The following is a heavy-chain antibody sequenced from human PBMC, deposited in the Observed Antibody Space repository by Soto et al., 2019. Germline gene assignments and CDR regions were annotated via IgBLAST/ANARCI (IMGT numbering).Heavy chain of an antibody. CDR3: ARDGSLYDSSGYYYLY. CDR1: GGTFSSYA. CDR2: IIPMFGRA. Sequence: QVQLVQSGAEVKKPGSSVKVSCKASGGTFSSYAISWVRQAPGQGLEWMGGIIPMFGRANYAQKFQGRVTITADDSTSTGYMELRSLRSEDTAVYYCARDGSLYDSSGYYYLYWGQGTLVTVSS. J-gene: IGHJ4*02. D-gene: IGHD3-22*01. V-gene: IGHV1-69*01.